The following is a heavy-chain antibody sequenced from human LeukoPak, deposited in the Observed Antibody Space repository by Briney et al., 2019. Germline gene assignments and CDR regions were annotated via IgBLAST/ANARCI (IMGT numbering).Heavy chain of an antibody. CDR3: ARGHLGGSGNPFDY. Sequence: PSETLSLTCTVSGGSISSSSYYWGWIRQPPGKGLEWIGSIYYSGSTYYNPSLKSRVTISVDTSKNQFSLKLSSVTAADTAVYYCARGHLGGSGNPFDYWGQGTLVTVSS. CDR2: IYYSGST. V-gene: IGHV4-39*01. J-gene: IGHJ4*02. D-gene: IGHD3-10*01. CDR1: GGSISSSSYY.